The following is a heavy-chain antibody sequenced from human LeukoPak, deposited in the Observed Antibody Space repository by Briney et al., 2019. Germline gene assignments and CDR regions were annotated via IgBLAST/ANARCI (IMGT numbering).Heavy chain of an antibody. V-gene: IGHV3-23*01. D-gene: IGHD2-15*01. Sequence: GGSLRLSCAASGFTFSNYVMSWVRQAPGKGLEWISVISGNGGRTYYADSVKGRFTISRDNSKNTVYLQMNSLRAEDAAIYYCVKGGYCRVVNCYYFDFWGQGTLVTVSS. J-gene: IGHJ4*02. CDR1: GFTFSNYV. CDR2: ISGNGGRT. CDR3: VKGGYCRVVNCYYFDF.